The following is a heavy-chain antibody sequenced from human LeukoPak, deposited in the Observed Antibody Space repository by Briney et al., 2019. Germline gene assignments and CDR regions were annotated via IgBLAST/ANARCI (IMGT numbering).Heavy chain of an antibody. CDR3: ARIKSGYTLGWFDP. D-gene: IGHD2-2*02. Sequence: PSETLSLTCTVSGGSISSYYWSWIRQPPGKGLEWIGYIYYSGSTNYNPSLKSRVTISVDTSKNQFSLKLSSVTAADTAVYYCARIKSGYTLGWFDPWGQGTLVTVSS. J-gene: IGHJ5*02. CDR2: IYYSGST. CDR1: GGSISSYY. V-gene: IGHV4-59*01.